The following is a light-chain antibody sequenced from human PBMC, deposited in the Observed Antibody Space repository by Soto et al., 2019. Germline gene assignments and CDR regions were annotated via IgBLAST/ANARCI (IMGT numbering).Light chain of an antibody. CDR1: SSNIGAGYD. J-gene: IGLJ3*02. Sequence: QSVLTQPPSESRAPGQRVTISCTESSSNIGAGYDVHWYQQLPGTAPKLLIYGNSNRPSGVPDRFSGSKSGTSASLAITGLQAEDEADYYCQSYDSSLSGWVFGGGTKVTIL. CDR3: QSYDSSLSGWV. V-gene: IGLV1-40*01. CDR2: GNS.